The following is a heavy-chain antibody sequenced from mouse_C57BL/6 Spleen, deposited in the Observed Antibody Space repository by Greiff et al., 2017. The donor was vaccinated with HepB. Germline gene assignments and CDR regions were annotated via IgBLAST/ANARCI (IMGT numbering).Heavy chain of an antibody. CDR1: GYTFTSYW. Sequence: QVQLQQPGTELVKPGASVKLSCKASGYTFTSYWLHWVKQRPGQGLEWIGNINPSNGGTNYNEKFKSKATLTVDKSSSTAYMQLSSLTSEDSAVYYCARGDDYDDGENAMDYWGQGTSVTVSS. CDR2: INPSNGGT. V-gene: IGHV1-53*01. CDR3: ARGDDYDDGENAMDY. J-gene: IGHJ4*01. D-gene: IGHD2-4*01.